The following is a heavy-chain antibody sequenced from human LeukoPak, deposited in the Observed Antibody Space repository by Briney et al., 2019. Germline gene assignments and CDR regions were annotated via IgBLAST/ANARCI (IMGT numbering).Heavy chain of an antibody. J-gene: IGHJ3*02. CDR3: AKNYYDSDVMVDDVFDI. V-gene: IGHV4-39*07. Sequence: PSETLSLTCIVSGGSINSAGYYWAWIRQPPGKGLEWIGSLSYSGNTYNNPSLKSRVSISVHTSKNQFSLKLTSVTAADTAVYYCAKNYYDSDVMVDDVFDIWGQGTMVSVSS. CDR2: LSYSGNT. D-gene: IGHD3-22*01. CDR1: GGSINSAGYY.